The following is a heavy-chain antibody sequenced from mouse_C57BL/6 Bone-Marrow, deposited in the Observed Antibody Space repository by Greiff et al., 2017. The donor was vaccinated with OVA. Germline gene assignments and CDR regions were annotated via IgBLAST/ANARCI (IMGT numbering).Heavy chain of an antibody. J-gene: IGHJ2*01. Sequence: QVQLKESGPELVKPGASVKISCKASGYAFSSSWMNWVKQRPGKGLEWIGRIYPGDGDTNYNGKFKGKATLTADKSSSTAYMQLSSLTSEDSAVYFCAREAYGPLDYWGQGTTLTVSS. V-gene: IGHV1-82*01. CDR2: IYPGDGDT. D-gene: IGHD2-10*02. CDR3: AREAYGPLDY. CDR1: GYAFSSSW.